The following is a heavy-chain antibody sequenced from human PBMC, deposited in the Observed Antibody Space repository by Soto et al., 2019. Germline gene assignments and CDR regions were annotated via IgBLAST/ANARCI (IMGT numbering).Heavy chain of an antibody. J-gene: IGHJ4*02. CDR3: AKAVAGSSMIGYYFDY. D-gene: IGHD6-19*01. V-gene: IGHV3-9*01. CDR1: GFTFDDYA. CDR2: ISWNSGSI. Sequence: LRLSCAASGFTFDDYAMHWVRQAPGKGLEWVSGISWNSGSIGYADSVKGRFTISRDNAKNSLYLQMNSLRAEDTALYYCAKAVAGSSMIGYYFDYWGQGTLVTVSS.